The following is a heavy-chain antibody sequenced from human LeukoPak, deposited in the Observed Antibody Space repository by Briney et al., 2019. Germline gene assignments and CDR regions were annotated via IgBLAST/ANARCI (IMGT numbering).Heavy chain of an antibody. CDR2: INPNSGGT. CDR3: ARGSQAYSIAAAPDY. J-gene: IGHJ4*02. D-gene: IGHD6-13*01. Sequence: ASVKVSCKASGYTFTGYYMHWVRQAPGQGLEWMGWINPNSGGTNYAQKFQGRVTMTRDTSTSTVYMELSSLRSEDTAVYYCARGSQAYSIAAAPDYWGQGTLVTVSS. CDR1: GYTFTGYY. V-gene: IGHV1-2*02.